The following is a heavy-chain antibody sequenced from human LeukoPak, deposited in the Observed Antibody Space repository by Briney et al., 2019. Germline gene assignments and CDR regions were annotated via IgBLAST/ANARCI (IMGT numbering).Heavy chain of an antibody. V-gene: IGHV4-59*08. Sequence: SETLSLTCTVSVGSISSYYWSWIRQPPGKGLEWIGYIYYSGSHNYNPSLKSRVTISVDTSKNQFSLKLSPVTAADTAVYYCARQTATAMVSRYNWFDPWGQGTLVTVSS. J-gene: IGHJ5*02. CDR3: ARQTATAMVSRYNWFDP. CDR1: VGSISSYY. CDR2: IYYSGSH. D-gene: IGHD5-18*01.